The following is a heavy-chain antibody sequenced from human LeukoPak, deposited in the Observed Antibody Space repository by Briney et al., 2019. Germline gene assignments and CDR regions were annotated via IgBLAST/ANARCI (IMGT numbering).Heavy chain of an antibody. CDR3: VRDGNLELDALDI. Sequence: GVSLRLSCAASGFTFSTYEMHWVRQAPGKGLDWVSYISGGDTTTYYADSVKGRFTISRDNAKNSLYLQMNSLRDEDTAVYYCVRDGNLELDALDIWGQGAMVAVST. D-gene: IGHD1-7*01. V-gene: IGHV3-48*03. CDR2: ISGGDTTT. J-gene: IGHJ3*02. CDR1: GFTFSTYE.